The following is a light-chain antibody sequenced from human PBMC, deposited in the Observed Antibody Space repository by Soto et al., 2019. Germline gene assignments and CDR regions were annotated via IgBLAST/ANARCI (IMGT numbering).Light chain of an antibody. V-gene: IGKV3-11*01. J-gene: IGKJ4*01. Sequence: EIVLTQSPATLSLSPGERATLSCRASQGVSVYLAWYQQKPGQAPRLLIYDASNRATGIPARFSGSGSGTDFTLTISSLEPEDFAIYYCQQRSNWPPLNFGGGTKVEI. CDR1: QGVSVY. CDR3: QQRSNWPPLN. CDR2: DAS.